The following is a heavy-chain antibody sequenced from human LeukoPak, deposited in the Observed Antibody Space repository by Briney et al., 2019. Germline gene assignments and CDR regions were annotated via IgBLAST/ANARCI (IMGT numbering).Heavy chain of an antibody. Sequence: PGGSLRLSCVASGFTFSTYGMHWVRQAPCKGLEWVAFIRYDGSNEYLDSVKGRFTISRDNSKNTLYLQMNSLKPEDTAVYYCANLARPLDYWGQGALVTVSS. V-gene: IGHV3-30*02. J-gene: IGHJ4*02. CDR3: ANLARPLDY. D-gene: IGHD6-6*01. CDR1: GFTFSTYG. CDR2: IRYDGSNE.